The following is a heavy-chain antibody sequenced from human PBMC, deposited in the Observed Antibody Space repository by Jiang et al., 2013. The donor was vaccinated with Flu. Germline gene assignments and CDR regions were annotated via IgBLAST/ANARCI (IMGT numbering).Heavy chain of an antibody. CDR2: IYYSGST. Sequence: KPSETLSLTCTVSGGSISSYYWSWIRQPPGKGLEWIGYIYYSGSTNYNPSLKSRVTISVDTSKNQFSLKLSSVTAADTAVYYCASGMFGESSPPYYYYYYMDVWGKGTTVTVSS. D-gene: IGHD3-10*02. CDR3: ASGMFGESSPPYYYYYYMDV. CDR1: GGSISSYY. J-gene: IGHJ6*03. V-gene: IGHV4-59*01.